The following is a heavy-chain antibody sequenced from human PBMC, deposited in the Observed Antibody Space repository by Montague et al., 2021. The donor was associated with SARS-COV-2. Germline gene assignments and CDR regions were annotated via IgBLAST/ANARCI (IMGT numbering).Heavy chain of an antibody. CDR3: ARQENSSGWFKPAAFDI. CDR1: GGSISSSSYY. D-gene: IGHD6-19*01. V-gene: IGHV4-39*01. J-gene: IGHJ3*02. CDR2: IYYSGST. Sequence: SETLSLTCTVSGGSISSSSYYWGWIRQPPGKGLEWIGSIYYSGSTYYNPSLKIRVTISVDTSKNQFSLKLSSVTAADTAVYYCARQENSSGWFKPAAFDIWGQGTMVTVSS.